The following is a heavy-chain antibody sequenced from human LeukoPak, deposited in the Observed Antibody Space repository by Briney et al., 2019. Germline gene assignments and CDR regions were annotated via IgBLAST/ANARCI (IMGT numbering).Heavy chain of an antibody. D-gene: IGHD6-13*01. J-gene: IGHJ5*02. CDR1: GLSFSDYV. Sequence: PGGSLRLSCAASGLSFSDYVMSWVRQAPGKGLEWVSDISGSGTRTYYADSVKGRFTISRDNSKHTLYLQMNSLRAEDTAVYYCAREVAAAGSNWFDPWGQGTLVTVSS. V-gene: IGHV3-23*01. CDR2: ISGSGTRT. CDR3: AREVAAAGSNWFDP.